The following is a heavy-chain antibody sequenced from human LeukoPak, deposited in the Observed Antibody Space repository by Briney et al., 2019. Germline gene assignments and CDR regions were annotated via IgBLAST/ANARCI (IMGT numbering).Heavy chain of an antibody. CDR1: GFTFSSYS. CDR2: ISGSSSTI. J-gene: IGHJ6*02. V-gene: IGHV3-48*01. D-gene: IGHD6-19*01. CDR3: AQDPIAEAGNNYYRMDV. Sequence: GGSLRLSCAASGFTFSSYSMNWVRQAPGKGLEWVSYISGSSSTIYYADSVKGRFTISRDNSKNTVYLQMNSLRAEDTAVYYCAQDPIAEAGNNYYRMDVWGQGTTVTVSS.